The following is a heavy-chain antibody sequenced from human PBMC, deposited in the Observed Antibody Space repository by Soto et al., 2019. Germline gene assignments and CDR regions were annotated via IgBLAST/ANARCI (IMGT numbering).Heavy chain of an antibody. CDR1: GYSFTAYW. Sequence: GESLKISCEGSGYSFTAYWVGWVRQMPGKGLEWMGIIYPGDSDTRYSPSFQGQVTISADKSINTAYLQWSSLKASDTAMYYCAIYLIQDPPYGMDFWGQGTMVTVSS. V-gene: IGHV5-51*01. CDR3: AIYLIQDPPYGMDF. D-gene: IGHD3-9*01. CDR2: IYPGDSDT. J-gene: IGHJ6*02.